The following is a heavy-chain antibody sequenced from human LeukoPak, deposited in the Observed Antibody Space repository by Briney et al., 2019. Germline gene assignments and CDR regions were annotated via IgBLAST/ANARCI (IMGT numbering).Heavy chain of an antibody. V-gene: IGHV1-2*05. J-gene: IGHJ5*02. CDR1: GYTFTGSY. CDR2: INPNSGGT. Sequence: ASVKLSCKAAGYTFTGSYMFWVREAPGQGLEWVGRINPNSGGTNYAQKFQGRVTMTRDTCNIKHYMELSRQRSEDPDVFYCARAYCSGGNCYSVESWFDPWGEGTLVTVSS. CDR3: ARAYCSGGNCYSVESWFDP. D-gene: IGHD2-15*01.